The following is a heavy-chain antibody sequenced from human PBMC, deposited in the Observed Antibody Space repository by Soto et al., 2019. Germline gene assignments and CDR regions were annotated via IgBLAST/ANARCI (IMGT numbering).Heavy chain of an antibody. CDR1: GYTFTSYD. D-gene: IGHD3-22*01. CDR2: MNPNSGNT. Sequence: ASVKVSCKASGYTFTSYDINWVRQAPGQGLEWMGWMNPNSGNTGYAQKFQGRVTMTRNTSISTAYMELSSLRSEDTAVYYCARDAFFSYYYDSSGYYYFDYWGQGTLVTVSS. V-gene: IGHV1-8*01. CDR3: ARDAFFSYYYDSSGYYYFDY. J-gene: IGHJ4*02.